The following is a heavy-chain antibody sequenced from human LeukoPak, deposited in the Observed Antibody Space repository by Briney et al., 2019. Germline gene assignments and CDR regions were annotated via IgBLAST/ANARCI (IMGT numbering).Heavy chain of an antibody. D-gene: IGHD6-19*01. V-gene: IGHV4-30-2*01. Sequence: SETLSLTCAVSGGSISSGGYSWSWIRQPPGKGLEWIGYIYHSGSTYYNPSLKSRVTISVDRSKNQFSLKLSSVTAADTAVYYCARSRGSSGWIDYWGQGTLVTVSS. CDR2: IYHSGST. CDR3: ARSRGSSGWIDY. CDR1: GGSISSGGYS. J-gene: IGHJ4*02.